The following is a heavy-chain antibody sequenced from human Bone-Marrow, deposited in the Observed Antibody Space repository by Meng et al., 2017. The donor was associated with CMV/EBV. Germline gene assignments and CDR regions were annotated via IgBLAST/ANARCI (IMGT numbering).Heavy chain of an antibody. J-gene: IGHJ5*02. CDR1: GGSISRSTYY. CDR3: APLTSIAAAGKRFYP. Sequence: SETLSLTCSVSGGSISRSTYYWGWIRQPPGKGLEWIGSIYYSGSTYYNPSLKSRVTISVDTSKNQFSLKLSSVTAADTAVYYCAPLTSIAAAGKRFYPWGQGTLVTVSS. CDR2: IYYSGST. V-gene: IGHV4-39*01. D-gene: IGHD6-13*01.